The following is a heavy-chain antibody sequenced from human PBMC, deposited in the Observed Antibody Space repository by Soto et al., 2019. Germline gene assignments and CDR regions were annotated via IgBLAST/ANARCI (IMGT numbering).Heavy chain of an antibody. Sequence: VGSLRLSCASSVFTFSDHHMDCVRHSPGKWLEWVGRARNKANRYTTAYAASVKGRFTISRDDSKNSLSLQMNSLKTEDTAVYLCARLMGTSFELWGQGTLVSVSS. CDR3: ARLMGTSFEL. J-gene: IGHJ4*02. V-gene: IGHV3-72*01. CDR2: ARNKANRYTT. D-gene: IGHD2-8*01. CDR1: VFTFSDHH.